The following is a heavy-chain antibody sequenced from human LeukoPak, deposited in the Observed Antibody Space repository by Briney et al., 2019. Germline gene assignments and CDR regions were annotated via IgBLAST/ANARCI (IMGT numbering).Heavy chain of an antibody. CDR1: GGSFSGHY. J-gene: IGHJ4*02. V-gene: IGHV4-34*01. CDR2: INHSGST. Sequence: SETLSLTCAVSGGSFSGHYWSWIRQPPGKGLEWIGEINHSGSTNYNPSLKSRVTILVDTSKNQFSLKLSSVTAADTAVYYCARSGEGGAYWGQGTLVTVSS. D-gene: IGHD2-15*01. CDR3: ARSGEGGAY.